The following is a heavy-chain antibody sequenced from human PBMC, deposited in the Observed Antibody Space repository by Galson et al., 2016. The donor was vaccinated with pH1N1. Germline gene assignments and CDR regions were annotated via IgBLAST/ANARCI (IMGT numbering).Heavy chain of an antibody. Sequence: SVKVSCKASGDTFSSYCMHWVRQAPGQGLEWMGIINPSGGSTRYAEKFQGRVTMTRDTSTSTVYMELSSLRSDDTAVYYCAYRGYCSGGSCYAFDSWGQGTMVTVSS. V-gene: IGHV1-46*01. CDR3: AYRGYCSGGSCYAFDS. J-gene: IGHJ3*02. CDR1: GDTFSSYC. CDR2: INPSGGST. D-gene: IGHD2-15*01.